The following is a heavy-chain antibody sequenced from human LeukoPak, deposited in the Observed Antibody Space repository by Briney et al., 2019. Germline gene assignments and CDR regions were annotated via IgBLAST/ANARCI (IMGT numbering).Heavy chain of an antibody. CDR2: INPNSGDT. J-gene: IGHJ4*02. V-gene: IGHV1-2*02. CDR1: GYTSTDNN. D-gene: IGHD2/OR15-2a*01. CDR3: AREWGGGGTTLTPGY. Sequence: ASLWASSTPPGYTSTDNNMYWVHKTPEQGVRSWGWINPNSGDTKFGQKFQGRVTLTRDTSITTAYMELSGVTSDDTAMYYCAREWGGGGTTLTPGYWGQGTLVTVSS.